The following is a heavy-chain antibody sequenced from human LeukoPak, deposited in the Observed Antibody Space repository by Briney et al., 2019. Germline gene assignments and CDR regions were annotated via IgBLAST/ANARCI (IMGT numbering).Heavy chain of an antibody. J-gene: IGHJ3*02. CDR3: ARDLPKTGYVGASDI. CDR2: INSNSGGT. CDR1: GYTFTDYY. V-gene: IGHV1-2*02. Sequence: ASVTVSCKASGYTFTDYYVLWVRQAPGQGPEWMGWINSNSGGTNYAQNFKGRVTMTRDTSISTAYMELNSLTSDDTAVYYCARDLPKTGYVGASDIWGQGTMVTVSS. D-gene: IGHD5-12*01.